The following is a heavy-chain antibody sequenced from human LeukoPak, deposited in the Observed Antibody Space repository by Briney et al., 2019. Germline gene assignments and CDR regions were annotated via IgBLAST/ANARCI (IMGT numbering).Heavy chain of an antibody. CDR2: IKQDGSEK. CDR1: GFTFSSYW. CDR3: ARGAWYYDSGGYYDY. J-gene: IGHJ4*02. V-gene: IGHV3-7*01. Sequence: GGSLRLSCAASGFTFSSYWMSWVRQAPGKGLEWVANIKQDGSEKYYVDSVKGRFTISRDNAKNSLYLQMNSLRAEDTAVYYCARGAWYYDSGGYYDYWGQGTLVTVSS. D-gene: IGHD3-22*01.